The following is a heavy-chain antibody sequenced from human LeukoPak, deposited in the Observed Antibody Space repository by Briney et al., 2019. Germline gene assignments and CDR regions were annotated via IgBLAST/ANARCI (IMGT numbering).Heavy chain of an antibody. Sequence: SETLSLTCTVSGGSISSGDYYWSWIRQPPGKGLEWIGYIYYSGSTYYNPSLKSRVTISVDTSKNQFSLKLSSVTAADTAVYYCAGSDYYDSSGYYPWDWGQGTLVTVSS. CDR1: GGSISSGDYY. D-gene: IGHD3-22*01. CDR3: AGSDYYDSSGYYPWD. V-gene: IGHV4-61*08. CDR2: IYYSGST. J-gene: IGHJ4*02.